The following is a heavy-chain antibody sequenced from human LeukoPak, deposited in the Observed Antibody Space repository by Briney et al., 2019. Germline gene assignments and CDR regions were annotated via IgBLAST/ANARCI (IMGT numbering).Heavy chain of an antibody. V-gene: IGHV1-18*01. Sequence: ASVKVSCKASGYTFTSYGISCVRQAPGQGLEWMGWISAYNGNTNYAQKLQGRVTMTTDTSTSTAYMELRSLRSDDTAVYYCARDSAIAAAGRYYYYGMDVWGEGTTVTVSS. D-gene: IGHD6-13*01. CDR1: GYTFTSYG. J-gene: IGHJ6*04. CDR2: ISAYNGNT. CDR3: ARDSAIAAAGRYYYYGMDV.